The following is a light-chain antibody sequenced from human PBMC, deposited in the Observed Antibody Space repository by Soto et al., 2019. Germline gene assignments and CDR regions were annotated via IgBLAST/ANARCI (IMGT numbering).Light chain of an antibody. Sequence: QPALTQPPSVSVSPGQSVTITCTRTSTDVGGYNYVSWYQQHPGKVPKLMIYDVSKRPSGVPDRFSGSKSGNTASLTISGLQAEDEADYYCCSYAGRDTLYVFGSGTKVTVL. J-gene: IGLJ1*01. CDR3: CSYAGRDTLYV. CDR2: DVS. CDR1: STDVGGYNY. V-gene: IGLV2-11*01.